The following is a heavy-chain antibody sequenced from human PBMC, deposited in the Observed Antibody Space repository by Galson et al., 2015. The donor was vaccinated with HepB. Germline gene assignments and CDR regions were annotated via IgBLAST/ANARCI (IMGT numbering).Heavy chain of an antibody. Sequence: IRQHPGKGLKWIGYIYHSGSTYYNPSLKSRVTISVDRSKNQFSLKLSSVTAADTAVYYCARRHAVVPAAAQSYYFDYWGQGTLVTVSS. CDR2: IYHSGST. J-gene: IGHJ4*02. V-gene: IGHV4-30-2*01. CDR3: ARRHAVVPAAAQSYYFDY. D-gene: IGHD2-2*01.